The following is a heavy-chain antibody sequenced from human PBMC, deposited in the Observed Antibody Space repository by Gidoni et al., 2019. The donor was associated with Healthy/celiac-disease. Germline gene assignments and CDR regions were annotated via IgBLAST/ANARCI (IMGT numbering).Heavy chain of an antibody. V-gene: IGHV4-34*01. D-gene: IGHD7-27*01. CDR2: INHSGSP. CDR3: ARGPKNWGLLWPFDY. Sequence: QVQLQQWGAGLLKPSETLSLTCAVYGGSFSGYYWSWIRQPPGKGLEWIGEINHSGSPNYNPSLKSRVTISVDTSKNQFSLKLSSVTAADTAVYYCARGPKNWGLLWPFDYWGQGTLVTVSS. J-gene: IGHJ4*02. CDR1: GGSFSGYY.